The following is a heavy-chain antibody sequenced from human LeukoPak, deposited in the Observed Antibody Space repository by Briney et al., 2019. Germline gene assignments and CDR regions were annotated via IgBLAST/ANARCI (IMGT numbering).Heavy chain of an antibody. CDR2: IYYRGST. J-gene: IGHJ4*02. Sequence: SETLSLTCTISGGSISSSSYYWGWIRQPPAKGLEWIGSIYYRGSTYYNPSLKRGVTISADASKNQFSLKLTSVTAADTAVYFCARHYDISRYYYSFDYWGQGTLVTVSS. CDR1: GGSISSSSYY. V-gene: IGHV4-39*01. D-gene: IGHD3-22*01. CDR3: ARHYDISRYYYSFDY.